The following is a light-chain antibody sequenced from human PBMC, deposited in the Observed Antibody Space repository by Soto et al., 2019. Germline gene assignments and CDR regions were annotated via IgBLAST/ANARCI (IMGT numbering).Light chain of an antibody. CDR2: GAS. J-gene: IGKJ4*01. Sequence: EIVMTQSPATLSVSPGERDTLSCRASQSLSSSLAWYQHKGGQADRLLIHGASTRAIGSHDRFSGSGSGTEFTLTISSLQSEDFAVYYCQQYTDWPLTVGGGTKVEIK. CDR1: QSLSSS. CDR3: QQYTDWPLT. V-gene: IGKV3-15*01.